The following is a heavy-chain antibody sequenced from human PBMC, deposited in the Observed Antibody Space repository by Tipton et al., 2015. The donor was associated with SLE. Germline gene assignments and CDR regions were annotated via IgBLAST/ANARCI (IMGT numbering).Heavy chain of an antibody. Sequence: QSGAEVKRPGESLKVSCKASGYCSTSYCIRWVRQVPGQGLEWMGIIYPSGGSTRYAPKFQGGVTITRDTSTSTVYLELSSLRSDDPAVVFRGGAPSLVETSRRAVLGILGPGTRGTL. D-gene: IGHD1-26*01. CDR3: GGAPSLVETSRRAVLGI. J-gene: IGHJ6*01. CDR2: IYPSGGST. V-gene: IGHV1-46*01. CDR1: GYCSTSYC.